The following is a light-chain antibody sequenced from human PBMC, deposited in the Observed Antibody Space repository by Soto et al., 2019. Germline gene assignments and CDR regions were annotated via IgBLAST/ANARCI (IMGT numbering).Light chain of an antibody. CDR1: SSDVGSYHL. J-gene: IGLJ2*01. Sequence: QSALTQPASVSGSHRQSITISCTGTSSDVGSYHLVSWYQQHAGKAPKLMIYEGSKRPSRVSKRFSGSKSGNTASLTISVHQAEDYAYYYCCSYACSSAFGFGRGTTLTV. CDR3: CSYACSSAFG. V-gene: IGLV2-23*03. CDR2: EGS.